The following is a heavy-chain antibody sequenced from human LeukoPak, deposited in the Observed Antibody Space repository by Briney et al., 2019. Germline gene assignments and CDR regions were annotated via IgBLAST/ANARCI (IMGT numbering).Heavy chain of an antibody. CDR1: GGSFSGYY. Sequence: SETLSLTCAVYGGSFSGYYWSWIRQPPGKGLEWLGEINHSGSTNYNPSLKSRVTISVDTSKNQFSLKLSSVTAADTAVYYCARATYSDSRYCSGGSCSQWMIAFDYWGQGTLVTVSS. D-gene: IGHD2-15*01. J-gene: IGHJ4*02. CDR3: ARATYSDSRYCSGGSCSQWMIAFDY. V-gene: IGHV4-34*01. CDR2: INHSGST.